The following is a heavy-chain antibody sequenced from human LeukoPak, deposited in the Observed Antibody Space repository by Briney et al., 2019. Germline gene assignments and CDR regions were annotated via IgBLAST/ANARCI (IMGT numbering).Heavy chain of an antibody. Sequence: GGSLRLSCAASGFTFSSYGMHWVRQAPGKGLEWVAVISYDGSNKYYADSVKGRFTISRDNSKNTLYLQMNSLRAEDTAVYYCARGHALRQFDYWGQGTLVTVSS. J-gene: IGHJ4*02. CDR2: ISYDGSNK. V-gene: IGHV3-30*03. D-gene: IGHD3-3*01. CDR3: ARGHALRQFDY. CDR1: GFTFSSYG.